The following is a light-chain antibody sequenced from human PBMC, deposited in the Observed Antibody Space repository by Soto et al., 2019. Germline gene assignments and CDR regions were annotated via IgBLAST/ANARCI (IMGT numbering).Light chain of an antibody. V-gene: IGKV3-20*01. J-gene: IGKJ1*01. CDR1: QSLSVSY. CDR3: HQFGDSAQT. CDR2: STS. Sequence: EIVLTQSPGTLSLSPGDRATLSCRASQSLSVSYIAWYQQKPGQAPRLLIDSTSTRAAGIPDRFTGRGSGTHFTLAISRLEPEDFAVYYCHQFGDSAQTFGKGTTVEV.